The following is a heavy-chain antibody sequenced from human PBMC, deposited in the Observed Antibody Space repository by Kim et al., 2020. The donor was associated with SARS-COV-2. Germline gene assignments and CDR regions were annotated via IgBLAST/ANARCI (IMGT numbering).Heavy chain of an antibody. CDR1: GFTFSSYA. J-gene: IGHJ6*02. CDR3: AKDLVVGDGGNSYGMDV. CDR2: ISGSGGST. Sequence: GGSLRLSCAASGFTFSSYAMSWVRQAPGKGLEWVSAISGSGGSTYYADSVKGRFTISRDNSKNTLYLQMNSLRAEDTAVYYCAKDLVVGDGGNSYGMDVWGQGTTVTVSS. D-gene: IGHD2-15*01. V-gene: IGHV3-23*01.